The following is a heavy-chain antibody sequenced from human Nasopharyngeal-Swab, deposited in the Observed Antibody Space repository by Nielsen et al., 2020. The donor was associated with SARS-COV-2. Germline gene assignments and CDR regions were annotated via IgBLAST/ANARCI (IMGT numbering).Heavy chain of an antibody. V-gene: IGHV4-39*01. Sequence: RQAPGKGLEWIGSVYYGLAIQYSPSLKSRATISIDTSKNQLSLEVTSVTVADPAVYYCARTHNWIDPWGQGTLVTVSS. CDR3: ARTHNWIDP. CDR2: VYYGLAI. J-gene: IGHJ5*02.